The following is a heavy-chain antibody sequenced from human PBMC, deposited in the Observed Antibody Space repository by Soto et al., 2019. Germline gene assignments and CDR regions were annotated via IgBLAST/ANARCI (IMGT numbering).Heavy chain of an antibody. J-gene: IGHJ4*02. Sequence: VQVVESGGGLVQPGGSLRLSCVASGFTFNRYWMTWVRQAPGKGLEWLANINEDGGGKYYMDSVKGRFTISRDNAKNSLYLQIDSLRAEDTAMYYCARGGGAWSEGAYWGQGTLVTVSS. CDR1: GFTFNRYW. CDR2: INEDGGGK. V-gene: IGHV3-7*05. CDR3: ARGGGAWSEGAY. D-gene: IGHD6-19*01.